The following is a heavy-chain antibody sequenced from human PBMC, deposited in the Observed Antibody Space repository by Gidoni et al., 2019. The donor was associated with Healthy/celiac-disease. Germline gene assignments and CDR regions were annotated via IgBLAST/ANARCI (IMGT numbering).Heavy chain of an antibody. CDR1: GLTFDDYA. D-gene: IGHD3-22*01. J-gene: IGHJ3*02. CDR3: AKDIRGYYYDSSGPAGAFDI. V-gene: IGHV3-43D*03. CDR2: ISWDGGST. Sequence: EVQLVESGGVVVQPGGSLRLSCEASGLTFDDYAMHWFRQAPGKGLEWVSLISWDGGSTYYADSVKGRFTISRDNSKNSLYLQMNSLRAEDTALYYCAKDIRGYYYDSSGPAGAFDIWGQGTMVTVSS.